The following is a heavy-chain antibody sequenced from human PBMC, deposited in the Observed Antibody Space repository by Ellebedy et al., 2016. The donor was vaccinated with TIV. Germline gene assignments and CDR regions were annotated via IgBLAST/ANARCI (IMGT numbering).Heavy chain of an antibody. CDR2: IDYTGST. Sequence: MPSETLSLTCTVSGGSISVYYWNWIRQPPGKGLEWIGYIDYTGSTNYNPSLKSRVTISVDTSKHQFSLRLSSVTTADTAVYYCARSDYCSSTSCAYYFWGQGTLVTVSS. J-gene: IGHJ4*02. CDR1: GGSISVYY. V-gene: IGHV4-59*01. D-gene: IGHD2-2*01. CDR3: ARSDYCSSTSCAYYF.